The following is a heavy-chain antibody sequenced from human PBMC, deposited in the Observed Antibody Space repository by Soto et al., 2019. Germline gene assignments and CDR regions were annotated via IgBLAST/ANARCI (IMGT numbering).Heavy chain of an antibody. CDR1: GDSVSSVSYY. Sequence: PSETLSLTCTVSGDSVSSVSYYWTWIRETPGKGLEWMGCIYYSGSTKYNPSLRSRVTISLDISNNQFSLNLSSVTAADTAVYYCVRDQIPVGASLYDSGMDVWGPGTAVTVSS. CDR2: IYYSGST. CDR3: VRDQIPVGASLYDSGMDV. J-gene: IGHJ6*02. V-gene: IGHV4-61*01. D-gene: IGHD1-26*01.